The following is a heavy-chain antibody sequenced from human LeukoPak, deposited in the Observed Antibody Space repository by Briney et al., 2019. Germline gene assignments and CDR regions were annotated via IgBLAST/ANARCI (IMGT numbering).Heavy chain of an antibody. J-gene: IGHJ3*02. D-gene: IGHD1-26*01. CDR3: ARSLVGTTCYAFDI. CDR1: XXXSSTXX. Sequence: LPCTVSXXXSSTXXWXWIRQPAGSGLEWIGRISTIWTTNYNPSLKSRVPMSVHTSKNQFSLKLSSVTAADTAVYYCARSLVGTTCYAFDIWGQGTMVTVSS. V-gene: IGHV4-4*07. CDR2: ISTIWTT.